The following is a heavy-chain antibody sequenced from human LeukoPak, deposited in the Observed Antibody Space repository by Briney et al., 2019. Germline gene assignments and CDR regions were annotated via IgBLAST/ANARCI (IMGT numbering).Heavy chain of an antibody. Sequence: SETLSLTWTVSGGSISSGGYYWSWIRQHPGKGLEWIGYIYYSGSTYYNPSLKSRVTISVDTSKNQFSLKLSSVTAADTAVYYCAGVEWRYFDYWGQGTLVTVSS. V-gene: IGHV4-31*02. CDR1: GGSISSGGYY. J-gene: IGHJ4*02. CDR3: AGVEWRYFDY. CDR2: IYYSGST. D-gene: IGHD3-3*01.